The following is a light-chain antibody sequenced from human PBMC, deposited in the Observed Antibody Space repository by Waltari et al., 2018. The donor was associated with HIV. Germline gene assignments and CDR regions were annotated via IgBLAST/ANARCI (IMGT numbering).Light chain of an antibody. V-gene: IGLV2-11*01. CDR1: NSDVAGYDY. CDR2: DVS. Sequence: QSALTQPRSVSGSPGQSVTISCTGTNSDVAGYDYVSWYQQHPGKAPKLRIYDVSKRPAGLPDRFSGSKSGNAASLTISGRQSEDDADYFCCSYAGSDKVLFGGGTKLTVL. J-gene: IGLJ2*01. CDR3: CSYAGSDKVL.